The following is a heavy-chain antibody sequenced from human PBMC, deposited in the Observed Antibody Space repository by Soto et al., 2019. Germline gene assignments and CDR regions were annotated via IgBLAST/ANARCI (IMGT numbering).Heavy chain of an antibody. CDR2: IYYSGST. CDR3: ARGDDIVVPNAAFDI. Sequence: QVQLQESGPGLVKPSETLSLTCTVSGGSISSYYWSWIRQPPGKGLEWIGYIYYSGSTNYNPSLKSRVTLSVDTSKNQFSLKLSSVTAADTAVYYCARGDDIVVPNAAFDIWGQGTMVTVSS. CDR1: GGSISSYY. J-gene: IGHJ3*02. D-gene: IGHD2-2*01. V-gene: IGHV4-59*01.